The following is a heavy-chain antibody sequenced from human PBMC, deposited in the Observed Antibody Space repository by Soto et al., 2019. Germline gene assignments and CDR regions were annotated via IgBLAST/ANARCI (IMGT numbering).Heavy chain of an antibody. D-gene: IGHD4-4*01. CDR3: ARGRANNYSNRNYYYYGMDV. CDR2: INHSGST. Sequence: SETLSLTCAVYGGSFSGYYWSWIRQPPGKGLGWIGEINHSGSTNYNLSLKSRVTISVDTSKNQFSLKLSSVTAADTAVYYCARGRANNYSNRNYYYYGMDVWGQGTTVTVSS. V-gene: IGHV4-34*01. J-gene: IGHJ6*02. CDR1: GGSFSGYY.